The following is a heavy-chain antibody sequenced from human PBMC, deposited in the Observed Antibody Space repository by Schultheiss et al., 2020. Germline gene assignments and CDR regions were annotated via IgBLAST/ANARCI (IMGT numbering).Heavy chain of an antibody. CDR3: ARGGGSSSSFPDY. V-gene: IGHV3-48*02. Sequence: GESLKISCAASGFTVSSNYMSWVRQAPGKGLEWVSYISSSSSTIYYADSVKGRFTISRDNAKNSLYLQMNSLRDEDTAVYYCARGGGSSSSFPDYWGQGTLVTRLR. D-gene: IGHD6-6*01. CDR1: GFTVSSNY. CDR2: ISSSSSTI. J-gene: IGHJ4*02.